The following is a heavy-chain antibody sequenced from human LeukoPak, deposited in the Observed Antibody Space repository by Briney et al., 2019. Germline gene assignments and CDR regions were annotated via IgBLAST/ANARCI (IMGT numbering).Heavy chain of an antibody. V-gene: IGHV4-39*07. D-gene: IGHD6-13*01. CDR2: IYYSGST. CDR1: GGSISSSSYY. J-gene: IGHJ4*02. Sequence: PSETLSLTCTVSGGSISSSSYYWGWIRQPPGKGLEWIGSIYYSGSTYYNPSLKSRVTISVDTSKNQFSLKLSSVTAADTAVYYCARVIAAAGYTYYFDYWGQGTLVTVSS. CDR3: ARVIAAAGYTYYFDY.